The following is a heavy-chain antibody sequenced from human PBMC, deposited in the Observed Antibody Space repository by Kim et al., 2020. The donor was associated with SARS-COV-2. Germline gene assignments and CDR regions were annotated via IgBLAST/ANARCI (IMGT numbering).Heavy chain of an antibody. CDR3: AMGAPLSPTQRASYV. Sequence: GGSLRLSCEASGFTFNTYGMNWVRQAPGKGLEWVSGISASGTSVYYAEFVRGRFTFSKDNLKKTLYLELNSLRAEETAVYYCAMGAPLSPTQRASYVWG. D-gene: IGHD3-16*01. V-gene: IGHV3-23*01. CDR2: ISASGTSV. CDR1: GFTFNTYG. J-gene: IGHJ6*01.